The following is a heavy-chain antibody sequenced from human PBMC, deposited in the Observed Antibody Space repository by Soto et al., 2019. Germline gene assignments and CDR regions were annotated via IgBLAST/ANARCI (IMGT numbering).Heavy chain of an antibody. V-gene: IGHV1-46*01. CDR3: VREAPMSYVFDY. CDR2: ISPSDGAT. D-gene: IGHD2-2*01. Sequence: QVQLVQSGAELKKPGASVEVSCKASGYTFINYYLHWVRQAPAQGLEWMGMISPSDGATVYAQRFQGRVTVTRDTSTSTVYMTLSSLRSDDTAVYYCVREAPMSYVFDYWGQGALVTVSS. J-gene: IGHJ4*02. CDR1: GYTFINYY.